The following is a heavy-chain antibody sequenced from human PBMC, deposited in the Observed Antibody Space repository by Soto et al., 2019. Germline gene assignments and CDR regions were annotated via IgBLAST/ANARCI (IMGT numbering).Heavy chain of an antibody. Sequence: QVQLQESGPGLVKPSETLSLTCTVSGGSISSYYWSWIRQPPGKGLEWIGYIYYSGSTNYNPSLRSRVPISVDTSKNQFSLKLSSVTAADTAVYYCGRLMGKYNWNDDGRGYYYGMDVGGQGTTVTVSS. J-gene: IGHJ6*02. V-gene: IGHV4-59*01. D-gene: IGHD1-1*01. CDR2: IYYSGST. CDR1: GGSISSYY. CDR3: GRLMGKYNWNDDGRGYYYGMDV.